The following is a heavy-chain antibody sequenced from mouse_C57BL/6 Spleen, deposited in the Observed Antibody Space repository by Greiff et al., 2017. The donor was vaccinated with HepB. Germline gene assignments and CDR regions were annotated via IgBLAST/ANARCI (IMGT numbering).Heavy chain of an antibody. CDR1: GYTFTDYE. CDR2: IDPETGGT. V-gene: IGHV1-15*01. CDR3: TRGGYYDY. J-gene: IGHJ2*01. Sequence: VQLKESGAELVRPGASVTLSCKASGYTFTDYEMHWVKQTPVHGLEWIGAIDPETGGTAYNQKFKGKAILTADKSSSTAYMELRSLTSEDSAVYYCTRGGYYDYWGQGTTLTVSS.